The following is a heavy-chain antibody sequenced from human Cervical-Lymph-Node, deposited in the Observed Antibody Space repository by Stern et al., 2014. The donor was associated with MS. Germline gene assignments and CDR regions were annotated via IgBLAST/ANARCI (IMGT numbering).Heavy chain of an antibody. CDR1: GYTFTGYY. D-gene: IGHD6-6*01. CDR2: INLNSGGT. Sequence: QVQLVQSGAEVKKPGASVKVSCKASGYTFTGYYMHWVRQAPGQGLEWMGWINLNSGGTNYAQKFQGWVTMTRDTSISTAYMELSRLKSDDTAMYYCARQRAYSTSSRYFDYWGQGTLVTVSS. CDR3: ARQRAYSTSSRYFDY. J-gene: IGHJ4*02. V-gene: IGHV1-2*04.